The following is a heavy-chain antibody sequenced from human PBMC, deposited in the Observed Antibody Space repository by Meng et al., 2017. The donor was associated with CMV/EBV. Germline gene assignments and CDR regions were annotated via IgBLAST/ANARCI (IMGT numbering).Heavy chain of an antibody. D-gene: IGHD3-3*01. CDR2: IYYSGST. V-gene: IGHV4-61*01. J-gene: IGHJ6*02. Sequence: GSLRLSCTVSGGSVSSGSYYWSWIRQPPGKGLEWIGYIYYSGSTNYNPSLKSRVTISVDTSKNQFSLKLSSVTAADTAVYYCARVLRSGYYCYGMDVWGQGTTVTVSS. CDR3: ARVLRSGYYCYGMDV. CDR1: GGSVSSGSYY.